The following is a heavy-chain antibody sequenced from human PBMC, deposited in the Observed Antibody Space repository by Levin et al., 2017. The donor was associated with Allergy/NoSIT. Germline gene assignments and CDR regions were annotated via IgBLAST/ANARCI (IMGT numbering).Heavy chain of an antibody. CDR1: GFSLSTSGMC. Sequence: SGPTLVKPTQTLTLTCTFSGFSLSTSGMCVSWIRQPPGKALEWLALIDWDDDKYYSTSLKTRLTISKDTSKNQVVLTMTNMDPVDTATYYCARIRRGVAAGTEWFDYWGQGTLVTVSS. V-gene: IGHV2-70*01. CDR3: ARIRRGVAAGTEWFDY. J-gene: IGHJ4*02. CDR2: IDWDDDK. D-gene: IGHD6-13*01.